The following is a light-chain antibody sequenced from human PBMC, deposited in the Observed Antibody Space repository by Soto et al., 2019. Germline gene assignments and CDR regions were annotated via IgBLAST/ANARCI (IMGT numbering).Light chain of an antibody. CDR3: HQYYKWPLT. V-gene: IGKV3-15*01. CDR2: NAH. CDR1: ESVSSK. Sequence: EIVLTVSPGTLSLSLVERATLCCSARESVSSKFVSYQKKPRQASMLLSHNAHTSATGIPARFRGSVSGTHITLSISSLLSEDIAVYNCHQYYKWPLTFGGGPKV. J-gene: IGKJ4*01.